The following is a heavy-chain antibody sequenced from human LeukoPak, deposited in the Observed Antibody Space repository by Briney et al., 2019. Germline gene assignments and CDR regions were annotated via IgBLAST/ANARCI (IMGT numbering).Heavy chain of an antibody. CDR3: ARVGHCSSTSCYTSEYFQH. Sequence: SETLSLTCTVSGGSISSYYWSWIRQPAGKGLEWIGRIYTSGSTNYNPSLKSRVTMSVDTSKNQFSLKLSSVTAADTAVYYCARVGHCSSTSCYTSEYFQHWGQGTLVTVSS. V-gene: IGHV4-4*07. CDR2: IYTSGST. D-gene: IGHD2-2*02. J-gene: IGHJ1*01. CDR1: GGSISSYY.